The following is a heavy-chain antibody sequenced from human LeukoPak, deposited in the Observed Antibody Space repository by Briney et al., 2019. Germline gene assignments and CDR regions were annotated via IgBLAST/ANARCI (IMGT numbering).Heavy chain of an antibody. Sequence: GGSLRLSCAASGFTFSSYAMNWVRQAPGKGPEWVSGISDSGDSTYYADPVKGRFTISRDTAKNSLFLQMNSLRAEDTAIYYCARDYFDSSDYPQTYYYYYMDVWGKGTTVTVSS. CDR2: ISDSGDST. CDR3: ARDYFDSSDYPQTYYYYYMDV. CDR1: GFTFSSYA. V-gene: IGHV3-23*01. D-gene: IGHD3-22*01. J-gene: IGHJ6*03.